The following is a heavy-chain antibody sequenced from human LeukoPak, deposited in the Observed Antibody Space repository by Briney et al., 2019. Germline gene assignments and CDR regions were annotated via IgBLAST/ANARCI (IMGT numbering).Heavy chain of an antibody. CDR1: GYRFTSYW. Sequence: GESLKISCKGSGYRFTSYWIAWVRQMPGKGLEWMGIIYPSDSDTRYSPSFQGQVSISADKSISAAYLQWSSLKASDTAMYYCARVRSGDYSEDVFDIWGQGTMVTVSS. V-gene: IGHV5-51*01. CDR2: IYPSDSDT. J-gene: IGHJ3*02. D-gene: IGHD1-26*01. CDR3: ARVRSGDYSEDVFDI.